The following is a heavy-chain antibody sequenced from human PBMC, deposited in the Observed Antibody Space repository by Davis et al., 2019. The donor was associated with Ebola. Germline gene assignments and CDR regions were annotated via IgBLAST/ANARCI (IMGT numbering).Heavy chain of an antibody. J-gene: IGHJ6*02. V-gene: IGHV3-21*01. CDR1: GLSFGDFT. CDR2: ITSTHRYI. D-gene: IGHD6-13*01. CDR3: AGYSSSWYEVDDYHGLEV. Sequence: GESLKISCAASGLSFGDFTMNWVRQAPGKGLEWVSSITSTHRYIYYADSVQGRFTVSRDNTKNSLFLQMDSLRADDTAVYYCAGYSSSWYEVDDYHGLEVWGRGTTVTVSS.